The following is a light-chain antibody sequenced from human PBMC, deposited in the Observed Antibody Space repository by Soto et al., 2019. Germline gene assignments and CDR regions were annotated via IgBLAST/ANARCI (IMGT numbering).Light chain of an antibody. Sequence: DVQMIQSPCTLPPSVGDRVTITCRASQIIINWLAWYQQKPGKAPKLLIYKASTLEGEVPSRFSGSGSETEFTLTINSLQPDDSATYYCQQYHTYWWTFGQGTKVDIK. V-gene: IGKV1-5*03. CDR1: QIIINW. CDR3: QQYHTYWWT. CDR2: KAS. J-gene: IGKJ1*01.